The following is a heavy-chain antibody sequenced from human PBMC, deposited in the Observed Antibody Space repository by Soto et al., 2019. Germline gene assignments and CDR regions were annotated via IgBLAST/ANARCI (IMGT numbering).Heavy chain of an antibody. CDR1: GGSVSSGSYY. J-gene: IGHJ5*02. V-gene: IGHV4-61*01. CDR3: ARTYYDFWSGTIHWFDP. Sequence: PSETLSLTCTVSGGSVSSGSYYWSWIRQPPGKGLEWIGYIYYSGSTNYNPSLKSRVTISVDTSKNQFSLKLSSVTAADTAVYYCARTYYDFWSGTIHWFDPWGQGTLVTVSS. CDR2: IYYSGST. D-gene: IGHD3-3*01.